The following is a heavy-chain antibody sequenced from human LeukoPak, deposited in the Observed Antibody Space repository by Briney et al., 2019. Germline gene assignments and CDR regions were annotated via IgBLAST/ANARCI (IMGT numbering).Heavy chain of an antibody. V-gene: IGHV1-18*01. Sequence: ASVKVSCKASGYTFTNYGISWVRQAPGQGLEWMGWISAYNGNTNYAQKLQGRVTMTTDTSTSTAYMEVRSLRSDDTAMYYCARQGFGSGSRDDALDIWGQGTMVTVSS. CDR1: GYTFTNYG. J-gene: IGHJ3*02. CDR3: ARQGFGSGSRDDALDI. D-gene: IGHD3-10*01. CDR2: ISAYNGNT.